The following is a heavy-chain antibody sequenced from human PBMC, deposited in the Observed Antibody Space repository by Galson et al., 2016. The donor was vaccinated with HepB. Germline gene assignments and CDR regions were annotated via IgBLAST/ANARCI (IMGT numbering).Heavy chain of an antibody. CDR2: INYAGST. CDR1: GGSFNAYY. D-gene: IGHD2-15*01. Sequence: SETLSLTCGVDGGSFNAYYWTWIRQPPGKGLEWIGEINYAGSTKYNPSLKSRVALSVDTSRNQFSLKLNSVTAADTAVCYCARVVVAATNWFDPWGQGTLVTVSS. J-gene: IGHJ5*02. V-gene: IGHV4-34*01. CDR3: ARVVVAATNWFDP.